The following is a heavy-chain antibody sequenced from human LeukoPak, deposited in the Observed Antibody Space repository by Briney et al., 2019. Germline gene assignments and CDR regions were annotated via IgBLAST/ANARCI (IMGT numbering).Heavy chain of an antibody. J-gene: IGHJ5*02. V-gene: IGHV4-39*07. D-gene: IGHD6-19*01. CDR2: IYYSGST. CDR3: ARVGSSGWYGWFDP. CDR1: GGSISSSSYY. Sequence: TSETLSLTCTVSGGSISSSSYYWGWIRQPPGKGLEWIGSIYYSGSTYYNPSLKSRVTISVDTSKNQFSLKLSSVTAADTAVYYCARVGSSGWYGWFDPWGQGTLVTVSS.